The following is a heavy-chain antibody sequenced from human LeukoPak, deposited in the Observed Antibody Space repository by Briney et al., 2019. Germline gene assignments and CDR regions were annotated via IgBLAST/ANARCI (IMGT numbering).Heavy chain of an antibody. V-gene: IGHV1-46*01. CDR1: GYTFTSYY. CDR2: INPSGGTT. D-gene: IGHD2-15*01. CDR3: ARGGQYCSGGSRYLDY. Sequence: ASVKVSFKASGYTFTSYYMHWVRQAPGQGLEWMGIINPSGGTTSYAQRFQGRVTMTRDTSTSTVYMELSSLRSEDTAVYYCARGGQYCSGGSRYLDYWGQGTLVTVSS. J-gene: IGHJ4*02.